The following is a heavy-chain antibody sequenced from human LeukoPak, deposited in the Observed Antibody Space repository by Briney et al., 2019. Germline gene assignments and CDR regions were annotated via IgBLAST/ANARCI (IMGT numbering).Heavy chain of an antibody. D-gene: IGHD7-27*01. V-gene: IGHV1-2*02. CDR1: GYTFTGYY. CDR2: INPRSGGT. CDR3: ARDLTGNWFDL. J-gene: IGHJ5*02. Sequence: ASVKVSCKASGYTFTGYYMHWVRQAPGQGLEWMGWINPRSGGTNYAQNFQGRVTMTRDTSISTAYMELRRLKSDDTAMYYCARDLTGNWFDLWGQGTLVTVSS.